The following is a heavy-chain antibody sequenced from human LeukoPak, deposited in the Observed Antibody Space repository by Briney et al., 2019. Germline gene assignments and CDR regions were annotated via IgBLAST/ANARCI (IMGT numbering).Heavy chain of an antibody. CDR2: ITTSSTYT. CDR3: AKGGQGSSGYYSPYAFDI. Sequence: GGSLRLSCAASGFTFSSYNMNWVRQAPGKGLEWVSSITTSSTYTFYADSVKGRFTISRDNAKNSLYLQMNSLRAEDTAVYYCAKGGQGSSGYYSPYAFDIWGQGTMVTVSS. D-gene: IGHD3-22*01. CDR1: GFTFSSYN. J-gene: IGHJ3*02. V-gene: IGHV3-21*04.